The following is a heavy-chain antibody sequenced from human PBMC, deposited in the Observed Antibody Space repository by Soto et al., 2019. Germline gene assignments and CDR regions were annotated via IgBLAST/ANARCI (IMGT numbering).Heavy chain of an antibody. CDR2: ILSIGST. Sequence: SETLSLTCTVSGGSMSSGDYYWSWIRQPPGKGLEWIGHILSIGSTSYNPSLKIRGTISVDTSKNQFSLRLSSVTAADTAVYYCARVDYYYYYGMDVWGQGTTVTVSS. CDR1: GGSMSSGDYY. CDR3: ARVDYYYYYGMDV. V-gene: IGHV4-30-4*01. J-gene: IGHJ6*02.